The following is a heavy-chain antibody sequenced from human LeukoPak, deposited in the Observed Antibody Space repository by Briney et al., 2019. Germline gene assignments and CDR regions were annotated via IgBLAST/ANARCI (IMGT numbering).Heavy chain of an antibody. Sequence: RAGGSLRLSCAASGFTFNTYRMNWVRQAPGKGLEWVSSISSSGTYIYYADSVKGRFTISRDNAKNSLYLQMNSLRAEDTAVYYCARDPREYGDYGNEIDYWGQGTLVTVSS. CDR2: ISSSGTYI. CDR3: ARDPREYGDYGNEIDY. J-gene: IGHJ4*02. V-gene: IGHV3-21*01. D-gene: IGHD4-17*01. CDR1: GFTFNTYR.